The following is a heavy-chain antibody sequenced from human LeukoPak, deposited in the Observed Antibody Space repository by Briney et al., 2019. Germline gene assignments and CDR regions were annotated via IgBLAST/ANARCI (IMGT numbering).Heavy chain of an antibody. CDR3: ARRMRSYYDSSGYEEEYWFDP. CDR1: GGTFSSYA. D-gene: IGHD3-22*01. CDR2: IIPIFGTA. Sequence: SVKVSCKSSGGTFSSYAIIWVRQAPGQGLEWMGGIIPIFGTANYAQKFQGRVTITADESTSTAYMELSSLRSEDTAVYYCARRMRSYYDSSGYEEEYWFDPWGQGTLVTVSS. J-gene: IGHJ5*02. V-gene: IGHV1-69*13.